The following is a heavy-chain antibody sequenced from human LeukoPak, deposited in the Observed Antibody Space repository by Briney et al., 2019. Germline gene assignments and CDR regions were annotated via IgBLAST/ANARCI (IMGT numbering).Heavy chain of an antibody. CDR1: GGSISSYY. D-gene: IGHD3-9*01. V-gene: IGHV4-59*01. CDR2: IYYSGST. J-gene: IGHJ6*02. Sequence: SETLSLTCTVSGGSISSYYWSWIRQPPGKGLEWIGYIYYSGSTNYNPSLKSRVTISVDTSKNQFSLKLSSVTAADTAVYYCARDPGPDYDILTGYSYYYYGMDVWGQGTTVTVSS. CDR3: ARDPGPDYDILTGYSYYYYGMDV.